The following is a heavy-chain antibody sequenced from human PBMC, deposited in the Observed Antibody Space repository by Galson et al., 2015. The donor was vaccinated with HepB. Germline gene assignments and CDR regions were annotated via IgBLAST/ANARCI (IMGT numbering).Heavy chain of an antibody. J-gene: IGHJ5*02. V-gene: IGHV4-59*01. CDR2: IYYSGST. CDR3: ARDSSSGKNWFDP. D-gene: IGHD3-22*01. Sequence: ETLSLTCTVSGGSISSYYWSWIRQPPGKGLEWIGYIYYSGSTNYNPSLKSRVTISVDTSKNQFSLKLSSVTAADTAVYYCARDSSSGKNWFDPWGQGTLVTVSS. CDR1: GGSISSYY.